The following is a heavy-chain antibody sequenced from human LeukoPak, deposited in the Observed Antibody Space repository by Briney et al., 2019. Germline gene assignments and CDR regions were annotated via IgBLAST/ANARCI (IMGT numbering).Heavy chain of an antibody. CDR1: GYTFTSYG. Sequence: HVASVKVSCTASGYTFTSYGISWVRQSPGQGLEWMGWISTYNGNTNYAQEVQGRVTMTTDTSTSTAYMELRSLRSDDTAIYYCARDPAYYGSGSYYNDYWGQGTLVTVSS. J-gene: IGHJ4*02. D-gene: IGHD3-10*01. CDR2: ISTYNGNT. V-gene: IGHV1-18*01. CDR3: ARDPAYYGSGSYYNDY.